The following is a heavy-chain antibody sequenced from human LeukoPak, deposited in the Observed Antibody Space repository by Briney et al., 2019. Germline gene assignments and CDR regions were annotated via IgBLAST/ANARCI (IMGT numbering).Heavy chain of an antibody. D-gene: IGHD2-8*01. V-gene: IGHV3-7*01. CDR1: GFSFSTYW. CDR2: IDQDGSEK. Sequence: GGSLRLSCAASGFSFSTYWMNWVRQAPGKGLEWVGNIDQDGSEKHYVASMKGRFSISRENARNSLFLQMNGLRAEDTAVYYCARALYPNAGLFDYWGRGTLVTVSS. CDR3: ARALYPNAGLFDY. J-gene: IGHJ4*02.